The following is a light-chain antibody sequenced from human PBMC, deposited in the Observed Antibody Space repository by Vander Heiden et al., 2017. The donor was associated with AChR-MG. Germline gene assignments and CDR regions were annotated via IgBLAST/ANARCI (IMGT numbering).Light chain of an antibody. V-gene: IGLV2-14*01. J-gene: IGLJ3*02. CDR2: DVN. CDR1: NNDVGGFNF. CDR3: ASYTGSTTWV. Sequence: QSALTQPASVSGSPGQSITIYCTGTNNDVGGFNFVSWYQQNPDKVPRLIIYDVNKRPSGVSSRFSGSKSGNTASLTISGLQADDEADYYCASYTGSTTWVFGGGTKLTVL.